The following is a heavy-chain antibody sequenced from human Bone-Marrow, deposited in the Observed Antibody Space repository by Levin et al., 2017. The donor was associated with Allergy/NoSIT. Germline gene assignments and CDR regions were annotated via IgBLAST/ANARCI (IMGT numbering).Heavy chain of an antibody. V-gene: IGHV4-30-4*01. CDR3: ARSPDCTTTSCFSHFDS. Sequence: NASETLSLTCTVSGASVSGADYYWSWIRRPPGKGLEWIAYIYHNGITYYSPSLKSRLTTSIDMSKNQFSLNLNSVTAADTAVYYCARSPDCTTTSCFSHFDSWGQGALVTVSS. CDR1: GASVSGADYY. D-gene: IGHD2-2*01. CDR2: IYHNGIT. J-gene: IGHJ4*02.